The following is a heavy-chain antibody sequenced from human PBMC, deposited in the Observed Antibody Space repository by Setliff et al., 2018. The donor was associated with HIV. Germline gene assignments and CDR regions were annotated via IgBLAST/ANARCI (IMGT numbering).Heavy chain of an antibody. CDR3: ARNYGADSNYFDY. CDR1: GYTSTSYD. CDR2: MNPDSGNT. V-gene: IGHV1-8*01. D-gene: IGHD4-17*01. J-gene: IGHJ4*02. Sequence: ASVKVSCKASGYTSTSYDNNWVRQATGQGLEWMGWMNPDSGNTGSAQNFQGRLTITWNTSISTAHMALGSLRSDDTAVYYCARNYGADSNYFDYWGQGTLVTVSS.